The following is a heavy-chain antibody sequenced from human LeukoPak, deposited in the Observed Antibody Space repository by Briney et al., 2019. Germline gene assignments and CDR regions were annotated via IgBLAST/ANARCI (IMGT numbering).Heavy chain of an antibody. J-gene: IGHJ5*02. Sequence: SETLSLTCAVYIDSFRNWIRQTPAKGMEWIGEVNESGGTNISPSLRSRVILSVDTSKNQFSLKLISVTVADTAIYYCARGQGATVPQVGKNWFDPWGQGTRVTVSS. CDR2: VNESGGT. CDR3: ARGQGATVPQVGKNWFDP. V-gene: IGHV4-34*01. D-gene: IGHD1-26*01. CDR1: IDSFR.